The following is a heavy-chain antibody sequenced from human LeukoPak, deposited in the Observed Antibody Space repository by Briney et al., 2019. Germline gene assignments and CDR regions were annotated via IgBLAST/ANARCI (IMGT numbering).Heavy chain of an antibody. V-gene: IGHV4-4*07. J-gene: IGHJ4*02. CDR3: ARSSRSWSTFDN. CDR1: GGSISSYY. D-gene: IGHD2-2*01. CDR2: IYTSGST. Sequence: SETLSLTCTVSGGSISSYYWSRIRQPAGKGLEWIGRIYTSGSTNYNPSLKSRVTISVDTSKNQFSLKLSSVTAADTAVYYCARSSRSWSTFDNWGQGTLVTVSS.